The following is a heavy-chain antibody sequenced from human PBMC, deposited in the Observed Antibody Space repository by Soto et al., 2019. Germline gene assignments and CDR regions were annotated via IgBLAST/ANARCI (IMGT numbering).Heavy chain of an antibody. Sequence: GGSLRLSCAASGFTFSDYAMTWVRQAPGKGLEWVSSMSNNGDKTYYVDSVKGRFTISRDSSKNTVSLEMTSLRAEDTAVYYCAKGGRQWLVTSDFNYWGQGALVTVSS. CDR1: GFTFSDYA. V-gene: IGHV3-23*01. CDR3: AKGGRQWLVTSDFNY. CDR2: MSNNGDKT. J-gene: IGHJ4*02. D-gene: IGHD6-19*01.